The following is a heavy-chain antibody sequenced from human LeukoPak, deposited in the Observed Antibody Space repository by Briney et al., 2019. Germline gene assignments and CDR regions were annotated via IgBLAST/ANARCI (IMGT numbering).Heavy chain of an antibody. J-gene: IGHJ6*02. CDR2: ISAYNGNT. CDR3: ARDRPPPNYYDSSGWVVPHYYYYGMDV. V-gene: IGHV1-18*01. D-gene: IGHD3-22*01. Sequence: ASVKVSCKASGYTFTTYGISWVRQAPGQGLEWMGWISAYNGNTNYAQKLQGRVTMTTDTSTSTAYMELRSLRSDDTAVYYCARDRPPPNYYDSSGWVVPHYYYYGMDVWGQGTTVTVSS. CDR1: GYTFTTYG.